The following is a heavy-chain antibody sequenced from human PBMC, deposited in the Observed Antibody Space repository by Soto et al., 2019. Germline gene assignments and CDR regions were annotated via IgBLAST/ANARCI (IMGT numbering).Heavy chain of an antibody. CDR1: GGSISNFY. D-gene: IGHD3-9*01. Sequence: PSETLSLTCTVSGGSISNFYWSWIRQPPGKGLEWIGYVYYTGSTSYTPSLKRRVTFSADSSRGQFSLRLNSVTAADTAVYYCARTVLGPDLLADPFVDYYYSMDVWGQGTTVTVSS. V-gene: IGHV4-59*08. J-gene: IGHJ6*03. CDR2: VYYTGST. CDR3: ARTVLGPDLLADPFVDYYYSMDV.